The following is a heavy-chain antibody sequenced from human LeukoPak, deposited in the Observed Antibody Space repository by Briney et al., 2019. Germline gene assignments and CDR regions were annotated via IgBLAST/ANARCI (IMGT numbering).Heavy chain of an antibody. CDR3: ARQHTAWYVDY. J-gene: IGHJ4*02. Sequence: GGSLRLSCAASGFSFSNYGMSWVRQAPGKGLEWVSGVSASGASTYSEDSVKGRFIISRDNSKNTVFLQMNSLRAEDTAVYYCARQHTAWYVDYWGQGILVTVSS. V-gene: IGHV3-23*01. D-gene: IGHD1-1*01. CDR2: VSASGAST. CDR1: GFSFSNYG.